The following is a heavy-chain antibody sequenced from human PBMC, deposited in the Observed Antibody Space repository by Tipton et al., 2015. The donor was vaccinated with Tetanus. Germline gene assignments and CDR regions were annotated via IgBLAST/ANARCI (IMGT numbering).Heavy chain of an antibody. CDR3: ARDGLDTAMVSDFDY. V-gene: IGHV3-74*01. CDR2: INSDGSST. Sequence: GSLRLSCAASGFTFSSYWMHWVRQAPGKGQVWVSRINSDGSSTSYADSVKGRFTISRDNAKNTLYLQMNSLRAEDTAVYYCARDGLDTAMVSDFDYWGQGTLVTVSS. CDR1: GFTFSSYW. D-gene: IGHD5-18*01. J-gene: IGHJ4*02.